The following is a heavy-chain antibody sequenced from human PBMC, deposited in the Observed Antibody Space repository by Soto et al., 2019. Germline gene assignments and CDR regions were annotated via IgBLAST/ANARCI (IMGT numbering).Heavy chain of an antibody. Sequence: QVQLVQSGAEVTKPGASVKVSCKASGYTFTSYDINWVRQATGQGLEWMGWMNPNSGNTGDAQKFQSRVTMTRNTSISTAYMELSSLRSADTAVYYCAIIPLYGGQSGYFDLWGRGTLVTVSS. CDR2: MNPNSGNT. CDR3: AIIPLYGGQSGYFDL. D-gene: IGHD3-3*01. V-gene: IGHV1-8*01. J-gene: IGHJ2*01. CDR1: GYTFTSYD.